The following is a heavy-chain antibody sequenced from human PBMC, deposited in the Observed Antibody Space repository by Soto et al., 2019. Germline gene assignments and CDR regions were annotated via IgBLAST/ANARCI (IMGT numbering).Heavy chain of an antibody. J-gene: IGHJ4*02. Sequence: GGSLRLSCAASGFTLSDSYMNWIRQAPGKGLEWVSYISATGNTIYYADSVKGRFTISRDNAKNSLFLQMNSLRADDTAVYYCARGRFQGYFESWGQGTLVTVSS. D-gene: IGHD3-10*01. CDR3: ARGRFQGYFES. V-gene: IGHV3-11*01. CDR2: ISATGNTI. CDR1: GFTLSDSY.